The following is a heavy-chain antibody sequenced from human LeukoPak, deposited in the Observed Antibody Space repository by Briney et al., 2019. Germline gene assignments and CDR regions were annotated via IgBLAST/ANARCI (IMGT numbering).Heavy chain of an antibody. D-gene: IGHD3-22*01. CDR2: IKSDASTI. V-gene: IGHV3-74*03. J-gene: IGHJ4*02. CDR1: GFTFSSYW. Sequence: GGSLRLSCAASGFTFSSYWMHWVRQAPGKGLVWVSHIKSDASTITYADSVKGRFTISRDNSKNTPYLQMNSLRAEDTAVYYCVRDDDRPDNGLDYWGQGTLVTVSS. CDR3: VRDDDRPDNGLDY.